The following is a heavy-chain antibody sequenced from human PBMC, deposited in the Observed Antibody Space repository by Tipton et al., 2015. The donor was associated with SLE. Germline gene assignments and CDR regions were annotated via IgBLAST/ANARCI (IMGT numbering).Heavy chain of an antibody. CDR2: IYSGGST. J-gene: IGHJ3*02. CDR1: GFTVSSNY. D-gene: IGHD6-19*01. CDR3: AKDGAGQWLVTPFDI. Sequence: SLRLSCAASGFTVSSNYMSWVRQAPGKGLEWVSVIYSGGSTYYADSVKGRFTISRDNSKSTVYLEMNSLRAEDTAVYYCAKDGAGQWLVTPFDIWGQGTMVTVSS. V-gene: IGHV3-53*01.